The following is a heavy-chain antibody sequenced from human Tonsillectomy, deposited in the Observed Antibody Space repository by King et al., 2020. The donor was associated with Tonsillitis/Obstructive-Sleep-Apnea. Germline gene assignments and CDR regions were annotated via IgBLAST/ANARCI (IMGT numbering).Heavy chain of an antibody. CDR2: IRSKAYGGTT. CDR3: TTGRNYDFWSGQYTADAFDI. V-gene: IGHV3-49*05. CDR1: GFTFGDYA. J-gene: IGHJ3*02. Sequence: VQLVESGGGLVKPGRSLRLSCTASGFTFGDYAMSWFRQAPGKGLEWVGFIRSKAYGGTTEYAASVKGRFTISRDDSKSIAYLQMNSLKTEDTAVYYCTTGRNYDFWSGQYTADAFDIWGQGTMVTVSS. D-gene: IGHD3-3*01.